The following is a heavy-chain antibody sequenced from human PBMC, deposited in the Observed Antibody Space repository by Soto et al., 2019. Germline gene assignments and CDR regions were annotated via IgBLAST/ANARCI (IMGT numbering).Heavy chain of an antibody. D-gene: IGHD3-22*01. CDR3: ARSAPNATFYDASADFES. J-gene: IGHJ4*02. CDR2: IYYSGST. CDR1: GGSISNDNYY. V-gene: IGHV4-30-4*01. Sequence: SETLSLTCTVSGGSISNDNYYWSWIRQSPGKGLEWIAYIYYSGSTYYNPSLKSRLTISVDPSKNQFSLKLSSVTAADTAVYYCARSAPNATFYDASADFESWGRGT.